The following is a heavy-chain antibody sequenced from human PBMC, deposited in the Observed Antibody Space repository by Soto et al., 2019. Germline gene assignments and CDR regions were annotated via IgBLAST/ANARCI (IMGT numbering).Heavy chain of an antibody. CDR3: AGGSGWISDT. CDR1: GFTFSPYW. V-gene: IGHV3-7*05. CDR2: IKEDGGDE. D-gene: IGHD6-19*01. J-gene: IGHJ5*02. Sequence: EVQLVESGGGLVQPGGSLRLSCAASGFTFSPYWMSWVRQAPGKGLEWVGIIKEDGGDELYLEDVRGRLTXSXDNAKXXLYXAXXXLRVEDTAVYYCAGGSGWISDTWGQGTLVTVSS.